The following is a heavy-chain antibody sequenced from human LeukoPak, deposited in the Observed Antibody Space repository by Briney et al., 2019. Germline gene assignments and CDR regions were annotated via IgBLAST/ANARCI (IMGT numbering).Heavy chain of an antibody. Sequence: PSETLSLTCTVSGGSISSGGYYWSWIRQHPGKGLEWIGYIYYSGSTYYNPSLKSRVTISVDTSKNQFSLKLSSVTAADTAVYYCARAEDPTRAFDIWAKGQWSPSLQ. CDR1: GGSISSGGYY. J-gene: IGHJ3*02. CDR3: ARAEDPTRAFDI. CDR2: IYYSGST. V-gene: IGHV4-31*03.